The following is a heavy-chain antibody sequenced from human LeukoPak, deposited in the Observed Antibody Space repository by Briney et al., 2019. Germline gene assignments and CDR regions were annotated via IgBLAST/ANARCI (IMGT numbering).Heavy chain of an antibody. V-gene: IGHV4-59*01. J-gene: IGHJ2*01. D-gene: IGHD5-12*01. Sequence: SETLSLTCTVSGDPISNSYWTWVRQSPEKGLEWVGYISNSGTTSYNPSLQRGMTISLDTSKNQFFLNLASVTSADTAVYFCARRPFSIRGYFDLWGRGALVTVSS. CDR2: ISNSGTT. CDR1: GDPISNSY. CDR3: ARRPFSIRGYFDL.